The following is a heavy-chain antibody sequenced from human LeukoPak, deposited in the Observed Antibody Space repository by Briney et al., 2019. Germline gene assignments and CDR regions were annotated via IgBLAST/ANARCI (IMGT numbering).Heavy chain of an antibody. CDR3: ARVDSSGTIDY. V-gene: IGHV4-34*01. CDR2: INHSGST. D-gene: IGHD3-22*01. J-gene: IGHJ4*02. Sequence: SETLSLTCAVYGGSFSGYYWSWIRQPPGKGLEWIGEINHSGSTNYNPSLKSRVTISVDTSKNQFSLKLSSVTAADTAVYYCARVDSSGTIDYWGQGTLVTVSS. CDR1: GGSFSGYY.